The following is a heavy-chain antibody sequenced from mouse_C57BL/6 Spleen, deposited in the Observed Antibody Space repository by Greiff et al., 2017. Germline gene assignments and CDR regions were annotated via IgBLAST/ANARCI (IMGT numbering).Heavy chain of an antibody. CDR2: ISSGSSTI. CDR3: ARAYYDYDGDYYAMGY. Sequence: EVKLMESGGGLVKPGGSLKLSCAASGFTFSDYGMHWVRQAPEKGLEWVAYISSGSSTIYYADTVKGRFTISRDNAKNTLFLQMTSLRSEDTAMYYCARAYYDYDGDYYAMGYWGQGTSVTVSS. J-gene: IGHJ4*01. V-gene: IGHV5-17*01. CDR1: GFTFSDYG. D-gene: IGHD2-4*01.